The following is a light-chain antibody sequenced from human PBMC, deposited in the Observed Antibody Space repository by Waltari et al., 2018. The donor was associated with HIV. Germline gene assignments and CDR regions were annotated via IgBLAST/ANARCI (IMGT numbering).Light chain of an antibody. CDR3: AAWDNYLNAWV. CDR1: SSNIGSHF. V-gene: IGLV1-47*01. Sequence: QSVLTQPPSTSAPPAQRVPTLCSGASSNIGSHFVSWYQQVPAAPPKLRISQSGRRPSGGPDRFSASESGTSASLAINGLRSEDEAVYYCAAWDNYLNAWVFGGGTKVTVL. J-gene: IGLJ3*02. CDR2: QSG.